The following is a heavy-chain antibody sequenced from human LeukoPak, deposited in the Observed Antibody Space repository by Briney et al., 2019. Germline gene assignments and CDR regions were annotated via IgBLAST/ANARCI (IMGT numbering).Heavy chain of an antibody. D-gene: IGHD3/OR15-3a*01. CDR3: ARGRPDFRTNFYTFFVDS. J-gene: IGHJ4*02. V-gene: IGHV4-59*01. CDR2: IYYSGST. CDR1: AGSISSYY. Sequence: SETLSLTCTVSAGSISSYYWTWIRQPPGKGLEWIGHIYYSGSTNYNPSLKSRAAISLDTSKNQFSLKLSSVTAADTAIYYCARGRPDFRTNFYTFFVDSWGRGTLVTVSS.